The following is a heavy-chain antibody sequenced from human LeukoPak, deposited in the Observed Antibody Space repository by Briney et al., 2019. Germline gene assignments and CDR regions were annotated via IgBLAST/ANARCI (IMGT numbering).Heavy chain of an antibody. V-gene: IGHV3-48*04. CDR1: GFTFSSYS. CDR3: ARAPGVRYYYYMDV. J-gene: IGHJ6*03. Sequence: PGGSLRLSCAASGFTFSSYSMNWVRQAPGKGLEWVSYISSSSSTIYYADSVQGRFTISRDNVKNSLYLQMNSLRAEDTALYYCARAPGVRYYYYMDVWGKGTTVTVSS. D-gene: IGHD2-8*01. CDR2: ISSSSSTI.